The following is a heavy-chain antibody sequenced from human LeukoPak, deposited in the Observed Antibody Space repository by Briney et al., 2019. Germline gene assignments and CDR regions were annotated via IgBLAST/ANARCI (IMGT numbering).Heavy chain of an antibody. Sequence: SETLSLTCTVSGGSISSYYWSWIRQPPGKGLEWIGYIYYSGSTNYNPSLKSRVTISVDTSKNQFSLKLSSVTAADTAVYYCASHIYCSGGSCDDYWGQGTQVTVSS. CDR3: ASHIYCSGGSCDDY. V-gene: IGHV4-59*08. D-gene: IGHD2-15*01. CDR1: GGSISSYY. CDR2: IYYSGST. J-gene: IGHJ4*02.